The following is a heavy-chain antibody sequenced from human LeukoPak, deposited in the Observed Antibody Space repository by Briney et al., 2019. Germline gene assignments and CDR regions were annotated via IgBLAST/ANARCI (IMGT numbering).Heavy chain of an antibody. J-gene: IGHJ5*02. CDR3: ARAISYDNWFDP. D-gene: IGHD3-16*02. CDR2: IYTSGST. CDR1: DDSISSGSYY. V-gene: IGHV4-61*02. Sequence: SETLSLTCTVSDDSISSGSYYWSWIRQPAGKGLEWIGRIYTSGSTNYNPSLKSRVTISVDTSKNQFSLKLSSVTAADTAVYYCARAISYDNWFDPWGQGTLVTVSS.